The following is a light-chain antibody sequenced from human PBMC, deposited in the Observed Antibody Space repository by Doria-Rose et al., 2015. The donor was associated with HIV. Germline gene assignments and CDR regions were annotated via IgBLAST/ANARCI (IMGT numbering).Light chain of an antibody. CDR2: DGS. J-gene: IGKJ1*01. Sequence: EIVMTQSPGTLSLSPGEGATLSCRASQSFSSTYLAWYQQKPGQAPSLLIYDGSTRATGIPDRFSASVSGTDFTLTINRLEPEDFALYYCHQYGTSWTFGQGTKVEI. V-gene: IGKV3-20*01. CDR3: HQYGTSWT. CDR1: QSFSSTY.